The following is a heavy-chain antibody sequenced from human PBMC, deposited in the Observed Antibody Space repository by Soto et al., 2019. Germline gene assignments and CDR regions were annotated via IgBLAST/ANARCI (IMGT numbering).Heavy chain of an antibody. CDR1: GGSISSSSYY. CDR2: IYYSGST. V-gene: IGHV4-39*01. J-gene: IGHJ5*02. D-gene: IGHD3-3*02. CDR3: ASPKIAFYNWFDP. Sequence: PSETLSLTCTVSGGSISSSSYYWGWIRQPPGKGMEWIGSIYYSGSTYYNQSLKSRDTISVDTSKNHFSLKLSSVTVADTAVYYCASPKIAFYNWFDPWGQGTLVTVSS.